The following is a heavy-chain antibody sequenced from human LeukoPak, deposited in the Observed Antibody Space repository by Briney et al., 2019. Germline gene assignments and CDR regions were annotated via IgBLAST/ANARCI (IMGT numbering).Heavy chain of an antibody. CDR2: ISAYNGNT. D-gene: IGHD3-16*01. CDR1: GYTFTSYG. CDR3: ARAWGSPDYYYYYMDV. V-gene: IGHV1-18*01. J-gene: IGHJ6*03. Sequence: GASVKVSCKASGYTFTSYGISWVRQAPGQGLEWMGWISAYNGNTNYAQKLQGRVTMTTDTSTSTAYMELRSLRSDDTAVYYGARAWGSPDYYYYYMDVWGKGTTVTVSS.